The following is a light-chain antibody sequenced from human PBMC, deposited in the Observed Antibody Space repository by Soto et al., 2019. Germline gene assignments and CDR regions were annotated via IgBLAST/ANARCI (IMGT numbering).Light chain of an antibody. CDR2: EAS. CDR1: QSISDS. CDR3: QQYNGYWT. Sequence: DIQMTQSPSTLSASVGDRVTITCRASQSISDSLAWYQQKPGKAPKLLIYEASSLKSGAPSRFSGSRSGTEYTLTISSLQPDDFATYYCQQYNGYWTFGQGIKVEIK. V-gene: IGKV1-5*03. J-gene: IGKJ1*01.